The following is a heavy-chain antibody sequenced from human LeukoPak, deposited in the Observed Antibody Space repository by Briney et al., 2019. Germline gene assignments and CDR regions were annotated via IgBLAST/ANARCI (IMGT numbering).Heavy chain of an antibody. V-gene: IGHV3-7*01. Sequence: GGSLRLSCAASGLTFSDYWMSWARQAPGKGLEWVANIKGDGTEKFYVDSVKGRFTISRDNAKNSLYLQMNSLRVEDTAVYYCATNWHYRFGCWGQGTLVTVSS. D-gene: IGHD1-7*01. J-gene: IGHJ4*02. CDR2: IKGDGTEK. CDR1: GLTFSDYW. CDR3: ATNWHYRFGC.